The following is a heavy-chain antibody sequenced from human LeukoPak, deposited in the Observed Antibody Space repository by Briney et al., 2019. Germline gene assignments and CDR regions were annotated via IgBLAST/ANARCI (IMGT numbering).Heavy chain of an antibody. D-gene: IGHD5-18*01. CDR3: ARGLYNYGHGDY. CDR1: GGSISSYY. J-gene: IGHJ4*02. V-gene: IGHV4-39*01. Sequence: PSETLSLTCTVSGGSISSYYWSWIRQPPGKGLEWVGSIYYSGSTYYNPSLKSRVTISVDTSKNQFSLKLSSVTAADTAVYYCARGLYNYGHGDYWGQGTLVTVSS. CDR2: IYYSGST.